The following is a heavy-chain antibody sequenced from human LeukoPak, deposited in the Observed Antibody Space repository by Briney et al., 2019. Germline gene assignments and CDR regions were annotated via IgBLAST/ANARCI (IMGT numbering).Heavy chain of an antibody. CDR3: ANRDAYKYNEDY. CDR2: IYYSGDT. J-gene: IGHJ4*02. D-gene: IGHD5-24*01. CDR1: GGSISGYS. V-gene: IGHV4-59*03. Sequence: SETLSLTCTVSGGSISGYSWSWIRQSPGGGLEWIGYIYYSGDTAYNPSLRSRVTMSVDTSKNQLSLQLSSMTTADTAVYYCANRDAYKYNEDYWGQGTLVTVSS.